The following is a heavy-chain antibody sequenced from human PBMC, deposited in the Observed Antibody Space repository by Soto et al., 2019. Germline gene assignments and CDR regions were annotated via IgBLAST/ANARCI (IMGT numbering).Heavy chain of an antibody. J-gene: IGHJ5*02. V-gene: IGHV3-74*01. CDR1: GFTFNTYW. D-gene: IGHD5-12*01. Sequence: EVQLVESGGTLVQPGGSLRLSCAASGFTFNTYWRHWVLQATGQGLVGVSRINSDGTKTTYADSGKGRFTISRDNAKNTVYLQMNSLRAEDTAVYYCRTVATHSYTGLDPWGQGTLVTFS. CDR3: RTVATHSYTGLDP. CDR2: INSDGTKT.